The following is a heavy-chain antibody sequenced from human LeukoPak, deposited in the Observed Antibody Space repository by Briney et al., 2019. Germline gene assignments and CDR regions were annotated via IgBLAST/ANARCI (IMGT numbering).Heavy chain of an antibody. CDR3: TTDQFNSFDI. D-gene: IGHD5-24*01. V-gene: IGHV3-73*01. CDR1: GFTISGST. J-gene: IGHJ3*02. CDR2: MRSKANSFVT. Sequence: PGGSLKLSCTASGFTISGSTVHWVRQASGKGLEWVGRMRSKANSFVTTYTTSVQGRFTISRDDSKNTAYLQMNSLRTEDTALYYCTTDQFNSFDIWGRGTMVTVSS.